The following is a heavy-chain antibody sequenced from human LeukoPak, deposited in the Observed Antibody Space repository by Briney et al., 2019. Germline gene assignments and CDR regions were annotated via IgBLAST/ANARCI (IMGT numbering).Heavy chain of an antibody. V-gene: IGHV5-51*01. CDR3: ARAPTVALLYPGHFDY. CDR2: IYPGDSDT. Sequence: GESLKISCTGSGYSFTNYWIGWVRQMPGKGLEWMGIIYPGDSDTRYSPSFQGQVTISADESINTAYLQWSSLKASDTAMYYCARAPTVALLYPGHFDYWGQGTLVTVSS. J-gene: IGHJ4*02. CDR1: GYSFTNYW. D-gene: IGHD2-21*02.